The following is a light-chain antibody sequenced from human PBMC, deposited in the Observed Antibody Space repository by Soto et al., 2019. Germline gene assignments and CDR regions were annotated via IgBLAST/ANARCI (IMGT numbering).Light chain of an antibody. Sequence: VIWMTQSPSLLSASTGDRVTISCRTSQGISSYLAWYQQKPGKAPELLIYAASTLQSGVPSRFSGSGSGTDFTLTISRLQSEDFATYYCQQYYSFPPTFGQGTKVDIK. CDR2: AAS. CDR1: QGISSY. CDR3: QQYYSFPPT. J-gene: IGKJ1*01. V-gene: IGKV1D-8*01.